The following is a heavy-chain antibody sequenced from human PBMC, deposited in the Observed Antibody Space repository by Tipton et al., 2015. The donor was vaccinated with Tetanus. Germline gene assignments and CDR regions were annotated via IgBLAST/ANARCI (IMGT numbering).Heavy chain of an antibody. V-gene: IGHV4-59*02. Sequence: LRLSCTVSGGSVSRSFWGWIRQAPGKGLEWIGNIYKTGDTNYNPSLRSRVTMSVNTSKNQFSLRLSSVTAADTGVYFCARRRYTWNRGGFDIWGQGTLVTVSS. J-gene: IGHJ3*02. CDR2: IYKTGDT. D-gene: IGHD1-20*01. CDR3: ARRRYTWNRGGFDI. CDR1: GGSVSRSF.